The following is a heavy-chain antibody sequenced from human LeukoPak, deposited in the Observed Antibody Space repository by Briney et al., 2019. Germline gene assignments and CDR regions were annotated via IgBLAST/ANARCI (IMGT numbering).Heavy chain of an antibody. J-gene: IGHJ4*02. Sequence: PSETLSLTCAVYGGSFSGYYWSWIRQPPGKGLEWIGEINHSGSTNYNPSLKSRVTISVDTSKNQFSLKLSSVTAADTAVYYCKRGLRGSGSYWSQGTLVTVTS. CDR2: INHSGST. V-gene: IGHV4-34*01. D-gene: IGHD3-10*01. CDR1: GGSFSGYY. CDR3: KRGLRGSGSY.